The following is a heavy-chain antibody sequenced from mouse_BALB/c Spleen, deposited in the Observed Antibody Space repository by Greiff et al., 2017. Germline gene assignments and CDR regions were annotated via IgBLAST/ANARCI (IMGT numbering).Heavy chain of an antibody. Sequence: VQLQQSGTVLARPGASVKMSCKASGYSFTSYWMHWVKQRPGQGLEWIGAIYPGNSDTSYNQKFKGKAKLTAVTSASTAYMELSSLTNEDSAVYYCTRGYGSSYDAMDYWGQGTSVTVSS. CDR1: GYSFTSYW. J-gene: IGHJ4*01. V-gene: IGHV1-5*01. CDR3: TRGYGSSYDAMDY. D-gene: IGHD1-1*01. CDR2: IYPGNSDT.